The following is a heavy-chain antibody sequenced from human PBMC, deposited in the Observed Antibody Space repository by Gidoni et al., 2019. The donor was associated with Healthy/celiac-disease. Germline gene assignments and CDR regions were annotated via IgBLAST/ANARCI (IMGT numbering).Heavy chain of an antibody. CDR1: GGSISSYY. J-gene: IGHJ5*02. V-gene: IGHV4-59*01. CDR2: IYYSGST. Sequence: QVQLQESGPGLVKPSETLSLTCTVSGGSISSYYWSWIRQPPGNGLEWIGYIYYSGSTNYNPSLKSRVTISVDTSKNQFSLKLSSVTAADTAVYYCARVIWDSSGYYYGSWGQGTLVTVSS. CDR3: ARVIWDSSGYYYGS. D-gene: IGHD3-22*01.